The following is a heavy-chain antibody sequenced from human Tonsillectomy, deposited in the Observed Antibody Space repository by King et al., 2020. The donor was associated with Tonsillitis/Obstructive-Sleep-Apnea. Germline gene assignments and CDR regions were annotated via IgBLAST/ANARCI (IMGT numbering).Heavy chain of an antibody. D-gene: IGHD6-6*01. J-gene: IGHJ3*01. CDR1: GGSFSGYY. Sequence: LQQWGAGLLKPSETLSLTCAVYGGSFSGYYWTWIRQPPGKGLEWIGEINRGGSTNPNPSLKSRVTISVDTSKNQFSLKMRSVTAADTAVYYCARVGGLSSSSASDAFDVWGLGTMFTVSS. CDR3: ARVGGLSSSSASDAFDV. CDR2: INRGGST. V-gene: IGHV4-34*01.